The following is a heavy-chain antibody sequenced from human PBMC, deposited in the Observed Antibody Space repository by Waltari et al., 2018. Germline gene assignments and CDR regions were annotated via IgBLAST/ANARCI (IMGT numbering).Heavy chain of an antibody. CDR3: ARDLRQLGPNSDY. CDR2: ISSSSSYI. Sequence: EVQLVESGGGLVKPGGSLRLSCAASGFTFSRYGMNWIRQAPGKGLEWVSSISSSSSYIYYADSVKGRFTISRDNAKNSLYLQMNSLRAEDTAVYYCARDLRQLGPNSDYWGQGTLVTVSS. CDR1: GFTFSRYG. J-gene: IGHJ4*02. V-gene: IGHV3-21*01. D-gene: IGHD6-13*01.